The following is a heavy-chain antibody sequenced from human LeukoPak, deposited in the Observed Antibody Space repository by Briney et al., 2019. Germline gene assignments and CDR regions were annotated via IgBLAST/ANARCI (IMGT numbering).Heavy chain of an antibody. V-gene: IGHV3-33*01. Sequence: PGGSLGLSCAASGFTFSSYGMHWVRQAPGKGLEWVALRWYDSSNKYYADSVKGRFTISRDNSKNTLYLQMNSLRAEDTAVYYCARVGDPRRMNYCFDYWGLGTLVTVSS. CDR1: GFTFSSYG. D-gene: IGHD3-16*01. CDR3: ARVGDPRRMNYCFDY. CDR2: RWYDSSNK. J-gene: IGHJ4*02.